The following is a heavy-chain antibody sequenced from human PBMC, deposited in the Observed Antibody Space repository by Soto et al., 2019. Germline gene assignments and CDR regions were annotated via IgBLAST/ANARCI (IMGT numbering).Heavy chain of an antibody. CDR2: INHRGDT. Sequence: PSETLSLTCAMYGGSFSGYYWVWIRQPPGKGLEWIGKINHRGDTNYNPSLKSRVTVSVDTSMNQFSLNLRSMTAADTAVYYCAREGPDYHYCMDVWGKGTMVTVSS. CDR3: AREGPDYHYCMDV. J-gene: IGHJ6*03. V-gene: IGHV4-34*01. CDR1: GGSFSGYY.